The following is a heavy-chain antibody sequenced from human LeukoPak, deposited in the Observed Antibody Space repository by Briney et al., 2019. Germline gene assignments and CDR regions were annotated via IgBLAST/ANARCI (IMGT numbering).Heavy chain of an antibody. CDR2: IYHSGST. J-gene: IGHJ4*02. V-gene: IGHV4-38-2*01. CDR3: ARGPYYDYVWGSYRSPGFDY. Sequence: SETLSLTCAVSGYSISSGYYWGWIRPPPGKGLEWIGNIYHSGSTYYNPSLKSRVTISVDTSKNQFSLKLSSVTAADTAVYYCARGPYYDYVWGSYRSPGFDYWGQGTLVTVSS. D-gene: IGHD3-16*02. CDR1: GYSISSGYY.